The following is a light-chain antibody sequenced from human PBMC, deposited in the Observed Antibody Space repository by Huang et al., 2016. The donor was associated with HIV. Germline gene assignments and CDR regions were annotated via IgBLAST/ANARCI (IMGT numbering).Light chain of an antibody. Sequence: ETVMTQSPVTLSVSPGDRASLSCRSSQIVSSHLAWYQQKPGQAPRLLIYAASTRATGVPARFSGSVAGTEFTLTISTLQSEDSAVYYCQQYNDFRSTFGRGTRVEIK. CDR3: QQYNDFRST. CDR1: QIVSSH. CDR2: AAS. J-gene: IGKJ3*01. V-gene: IGKV3-15*01.